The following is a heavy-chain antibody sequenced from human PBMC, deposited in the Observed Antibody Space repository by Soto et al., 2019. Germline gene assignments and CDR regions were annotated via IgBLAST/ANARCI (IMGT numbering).Heavy chain of an antibody. D-gene: IGHD3-3*01. CDR2: IIPIFGTA. CDR3: ARREYDFWSGPRRYYYYGMDV. CDR1: GGTFSSYA. V-gene: IGHV1-69*01. J-gene: IGHJ6*02. Sequence: QVQLVQSGAEVKKPGSSVKVSCKASGGTFSSYAISWVRQAPGQGLEWMGGIIPIFGTANYAQKFQGRVTMTADESTSTAYMELSSLRSEDTAVYYCARREYDFWSGPRRYYYYGMDVWGQGTTVTVSS.